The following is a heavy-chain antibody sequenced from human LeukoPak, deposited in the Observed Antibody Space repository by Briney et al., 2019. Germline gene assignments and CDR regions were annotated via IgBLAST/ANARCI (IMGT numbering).Heavy chain of an antibody. V-gene: IGHV3-30*04. Sequence: PGRSLRLSCVASGFTFNSYAIHWVRQAPGKGLEWVALISHDGSKKYYAESVKGRFTISRDNSKNTLNVQMNSLRAEDTAVFYCAKGGAYYDFIFDPWGQGTLVTVSS. CDR1: GFTFNSYA. J-gene: IGHJ5*02. CDR2: ISHDGSKK. CDR3: AKGGAYYDFIFDP. D-gene: IGHD3-3*01.